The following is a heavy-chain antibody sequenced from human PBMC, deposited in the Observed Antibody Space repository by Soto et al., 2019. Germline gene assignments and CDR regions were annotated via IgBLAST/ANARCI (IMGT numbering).Heavy chain of an antibody. D-gene: IGHD3-3*01. V-gene: IGHV3-73*01. CDR1: GFTFSDSA. CDR3: LRAIWNYYYYGMDI. Sequence: GGSLRLSCAASGFTFSDSAMHWVRQASGKGLEWVGRIRSKALSYATAYAASVQGRFTISRDDSENTAYLQMNSLKTEDTAVYYCLRAIWNYYYYGMDIWGQGTTVTVSS. CDR2: IRSKALSYAT. J-gene: IGHJ6*02.